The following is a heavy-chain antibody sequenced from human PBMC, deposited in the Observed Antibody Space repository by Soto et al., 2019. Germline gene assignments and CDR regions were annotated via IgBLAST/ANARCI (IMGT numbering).Heavy chain of an antibody. CDR3: ATSRSTPTVTAMYYFDC. Sequence: GASVKVSCKASGYTFTSYAMHWVRQAPGQRLEWMGWINAGNGNTKYSQKFQGRVTITRDTSASTAYMELSSLRSEDTAVYYCATSRSTPTVTAMYYFDCWGQGTLVTVSS. CDR1: GYTFTSYA. D-gene: IGHD4-17*01. CDR2: INAGNGNT. J-gene: IGHJ4*02. V-gene: IGHV1-3*01.